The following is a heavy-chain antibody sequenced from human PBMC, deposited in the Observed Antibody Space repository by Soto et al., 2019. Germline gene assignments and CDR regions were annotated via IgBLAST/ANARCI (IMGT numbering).Heavy chain of an antibody. CDR3: TSPYYYDSSGYDYFDY. V-gene: IGHV3-15*01. D-gene: IGHD3-22*01. CDR1: GFTFSNAW. Sequence: LSLTCAASGFTFSNAWMSWVRQAPGKGLEWVGRIKSKTDGGTTDYAAPVKGRFTISRDDSKNTLYLQMNSLKTEDTAVYYCTSPYYYDSSGYDYFDYWGQGTLVTVSS. J-gene: IGHJ4*02. CDR2: IKSKTDGGTT.